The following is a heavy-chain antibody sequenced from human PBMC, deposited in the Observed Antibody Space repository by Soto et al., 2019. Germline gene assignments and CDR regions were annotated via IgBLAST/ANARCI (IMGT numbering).Heavy chain of an antibody. J-gene: IGHJ6*02. CDR1: RFFFSSHA. D-gene: IGHD6-6*01. CDR2: INGSGGTR. CDR3: ANYSDSSGDFYHGVDV. V-gene: IGHV3-23*01. Sequence: PAGSLRLSCAASRFFFSSHAMSWVRQAPGKGLEWVWSINGSGGTRYYADSVEGRFTISRDNSKHSVYLQMDSLRAEATAIYYWANYSDSSGDFYHGVDVWGQGTTVTVSS.